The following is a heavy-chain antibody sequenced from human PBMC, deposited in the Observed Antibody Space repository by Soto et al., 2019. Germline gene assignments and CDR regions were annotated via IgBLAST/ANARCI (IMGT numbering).Heavy chain of an antibody. CDR3: ARGVQIGVFTTTGWFDA. D-gene: IGHD3-22*01. Sequence: PSETLSMASTFCDGSISTYYWSWTRQPHGKGLEWIGYIYYSGSTNYNPSLKSRVTISIDTSKNQFYLKLSSVTGADAALYYCARGVQIGVFTTTGWFDAWGQGTMVTGSS. V-gene: IGHV4-59*01. CDR1: DGSISTYY. CDR2: IYYSGST. J-gene: IGHJ5*02.